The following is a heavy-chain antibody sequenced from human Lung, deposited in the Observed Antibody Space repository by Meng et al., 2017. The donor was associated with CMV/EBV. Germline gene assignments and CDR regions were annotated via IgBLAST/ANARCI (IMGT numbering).Heavy chain of an antibody. Sequence: SETXSLSCTLSGDSFSSSDYYWGWIRQPPGKGLELIGTIYYSGCTVYNPSLKIRVTITVDTSKKQFSLKVTSVTAADAYVYYCARWRRFLERSVSGLGAMDVWGRGTAVTGAS. CDR1: GDSFSSSDYY. J-gene: IGHJ6*01. V-gene: IGHV4-39*07. D-gene: IGHD3-3*01. CDR2: IYYSGCT. CDR3: ARWRRFLERSVSGLGAMDV.